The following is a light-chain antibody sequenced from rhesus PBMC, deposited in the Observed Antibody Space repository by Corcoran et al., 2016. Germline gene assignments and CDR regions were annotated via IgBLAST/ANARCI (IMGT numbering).Light chain of an antibody. J-gene: IGKJ2*01. Sequence: DIQMTQSPSSLSASVGDTVTITCRASQSISSWLAWYQQKPGKALKLLIYKAFTLQSGVPARFSGSGSGTDFTLTISSLQSEDFATYYCQQYSSSPYSFGQGTKVEIK. V-gene: IGKV1-22*01. CDR3: QQYSSSPYS. CDR2: KAF. CDR1: QSISSW.